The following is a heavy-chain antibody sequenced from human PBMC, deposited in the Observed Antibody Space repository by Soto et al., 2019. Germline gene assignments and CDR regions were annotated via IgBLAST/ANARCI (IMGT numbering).Heavy chain of an antibody. V-gene: IGHV4-59*08. CDR3: ARLGRYYQSLDS. D-gene: IGHD3-10*01. Sequence: YWSWVRQSPGKGLEWVGYIYYGGTTSYNPSLKSRVTISLETSKSQFSLRLTSVTAADTAVYYCARLGRYYQSLDSWGPGTLVTVSS. J-gene: IGHJ5*01. CDR2: IYYGGTT. CDR1: Y.